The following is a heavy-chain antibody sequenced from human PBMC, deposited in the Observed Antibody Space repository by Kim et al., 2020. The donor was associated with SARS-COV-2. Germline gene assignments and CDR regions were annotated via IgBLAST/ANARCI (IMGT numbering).Heavy chain of an antibody. CDR2: ISSSGSTI. Sequence: GGSLRLSCAASGFTFSDYYMSWIRQAPGKGLEWVSYISSSGSTIYYADSVKGRFTISRDNAKNSLYLQMNSLRAEDTAVYYCASSPYYDSSGYRPYWGQGTLVTVSS. CDR3: ASSPYYDSSGYRPY. V-gene: IGHV3-11*01. J-gene: IGHJ4*02. D-gene: IGHD3-22*01. CDR1: GFTFSDYY.